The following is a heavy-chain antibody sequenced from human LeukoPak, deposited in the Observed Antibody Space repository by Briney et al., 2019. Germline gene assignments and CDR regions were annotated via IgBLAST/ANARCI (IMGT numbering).Heavy chain of an antibody. CDR1: GYSFTSYW. J-gene: IGHJ4*02. D-gene: IGHD5-18*01. CDR3: ARQFSSRGYSCGPNDY. Sequence: GESLKISCKGSGYSFTSYWIGWVRQMPGKGLEWMGIIYPGDSDTRYSPSFQGQVTISADKSISTAYLQWSSLKASDTAMYYCARQFSSRGYSCGPNDYWGQGTLVTVSS. V-gene: IGHV5-51*01. CDR2: IYPGDSDT.